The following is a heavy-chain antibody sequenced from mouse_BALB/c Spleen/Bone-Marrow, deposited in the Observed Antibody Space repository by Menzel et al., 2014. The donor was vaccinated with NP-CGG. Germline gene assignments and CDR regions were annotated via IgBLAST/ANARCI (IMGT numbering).Heavy chain of an antibody. D-gene: IGHD2-2*01. Sequence: QVQLQQPGAELVKPGASVKLSCKASGYTFTSYWMHWVKQRPGQGLEWIGEINPSNGRSNYSEKFKSKATLTVDKSSSTTYMQLSSLTSEDSAVYSCARYNAYDWYFDVWGAETTVTVYS. CDR1: GYTFTSYW. J-gene: IGHJ1*01. V-gene: IGHV1S81*02. CDR3: ARYNAYDWYFDV. CDR2: INPSNGRS.